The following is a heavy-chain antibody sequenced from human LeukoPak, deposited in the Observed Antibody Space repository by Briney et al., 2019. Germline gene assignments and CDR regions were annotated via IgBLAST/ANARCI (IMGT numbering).Heavy chain of an antibody. CDR3: ARALWAHCGGDCYQYYFDY. D-gene: IGHD2-21*02. CDR1: GFTFSSYW. V-gene: IGHV3-74*01. J-gene: IGHJ4*02. CDR2: INSDRSST. Sequence: GGSLRLSCAASGFTFSSYWMLYVRQAPGKALVWVSHINSDRSSTSYADSVKGRFTISRDNAKNTLNLQMNSLRAENTAVYYCARALWAHCGGDCYQYYFDYWGQGTLVTVSS.